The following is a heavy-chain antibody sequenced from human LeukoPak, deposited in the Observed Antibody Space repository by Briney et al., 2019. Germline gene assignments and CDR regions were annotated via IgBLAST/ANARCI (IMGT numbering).Heavy chain of an antibody. CDR3: ASSPGPNWFDP. V-gene: IGHV3-7*01. CDR2: IKQDGSEK. CDR1: GFTFSSYW. J-gene: IGHJ5*02. Sequence: GGSLRLSCAASGFTFSSYWMSWVRQAPGKGLEWVANIKQDGSEKYYVDSVKGRLTISRDNAKNSLYLQMDSLRVEDTAIYFCASSPGPNWFDPWGQGTLVIVSS. D-gene: IGHD1-1*01.